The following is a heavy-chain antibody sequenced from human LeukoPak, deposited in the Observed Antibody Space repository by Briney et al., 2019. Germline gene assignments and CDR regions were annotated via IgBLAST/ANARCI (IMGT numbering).Heavy chain of an antibody. CDR2: ISSSSSYI. CDR1: GFTFSSYS. CDR3: ARDAAVATNAFDI. D-gene: IGHD6-19*01. V-gene: IGHV3-21*01. J-gene: IGHJ3*02. Sequence: GGSLRLSCAASGFTFSSYSMSWVRQAPGKGLEWVSSISSSSSYIYYADSVKGRFTISRDNAKNSLYLQMNSLRAEDTAVYYCARDAAVATNAFDIWGQGTMVTVSS.